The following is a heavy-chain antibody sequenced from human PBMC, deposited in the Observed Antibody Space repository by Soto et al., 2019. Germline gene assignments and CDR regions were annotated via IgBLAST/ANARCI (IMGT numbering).Heavy chain of an antibody. CDR1: RFTCSNFA. D-gene: IGHD3-9*01. Sequence: EVQLFESGGGLVQPGGSLRLSCAASRFTCSNFAMSWVRQAPGKGLEWVSTITGTSANTYYTDAVKGLFAISSDNSQNTLYLQMNSLTTEDTAVYYCAKGGATYGLLTHDYWGQGTLVTVSS. CDR2: ITGTSANT. V-gene: IGHV3-23*01. J-gene: IGHJ4*02. CDR3: AKGGATYGLLTHDY.